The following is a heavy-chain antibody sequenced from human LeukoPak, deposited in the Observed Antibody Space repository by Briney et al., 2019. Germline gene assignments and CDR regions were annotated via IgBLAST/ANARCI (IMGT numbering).Heavy chain of an antibody. J-gene: IGHJ4*02. Sequence: ASVKVSCKASGYTFTGYYMHWVRQAPGQGLEWMGRINPNSGGTNYAQKFQGRVTMTRDTSISTAYMELSRLRSDDTAVYYCARLRVAGGNGGYFDYWGQGTPVTVSS. D-gene: IGHD4-23*01. CDR1: GYTFTGYY. CDR2: INPNSGGT. CDR3: ARLRVAGGNGGYFDY. V-gene: IGHV1-2*06.